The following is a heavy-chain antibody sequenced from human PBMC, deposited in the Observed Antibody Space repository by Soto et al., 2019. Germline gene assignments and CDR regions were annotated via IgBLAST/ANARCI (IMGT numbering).Heavy chain of an antibody. D-gene: IGHD6-19*01. V-gene: IGHV3-74*01. J-gene: IGHJ4*02. Sequence: EVQLVESWGGLVQPGGSLRLSCAASGFTFSSYWMHWVRQAPGKGLVWVSRINSDGSSTSYADSVKGRFTISRDNAKNTLYLQMNSLRAEDTAVYYCAVAVAGATAIGYWGQGTLVTVSS. CDR2: INSDGSST. CDR1: GFTFSSYW. CDR3: AVAVAGATAIGY.